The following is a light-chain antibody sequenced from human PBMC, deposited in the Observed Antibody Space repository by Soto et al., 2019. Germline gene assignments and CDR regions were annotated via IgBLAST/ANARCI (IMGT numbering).Light chain of an antibody. CDR3: QQTYSTPFT. Sequence: DLPMTQSPSSLSASVGDRVTITCRASQSIASYLNWYQQKPGKAPELLIYAASSLQSGVPSRFSGSGSGPDFTLTISSLQPEDFATYYCQQTYSTPFTFGPGTKVDIK. V-gene: IGKV1-39*01. CDR2: AAS. J-gene: IGKJ3*01. CDR1: QSIASY.